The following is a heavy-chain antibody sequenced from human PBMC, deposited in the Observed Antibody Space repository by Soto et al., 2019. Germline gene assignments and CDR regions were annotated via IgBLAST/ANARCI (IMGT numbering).Heavy chain of an antibody. D-gene: IGHD3-10*01. V-gene: IGHV4-31*03. Sequence: SETLSLTCTVSGVSISSCGYYWSWIRQRPGKGLEWIGCIYYSGSTYYNPSLKRRVTISVDTSKNQFSLKLRSITAADKDAYYCARGRSISMVRGEKGFDPWGQGTLVTVSS. CDR1: GVSISSCGYY. J-gene: IGHJ5*02. CDR2: IYYSGST. CDR3: ARGRSISMVRGEKGFDP.